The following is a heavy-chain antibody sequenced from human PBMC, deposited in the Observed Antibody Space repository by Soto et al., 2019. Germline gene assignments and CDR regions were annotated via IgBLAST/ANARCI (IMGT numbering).Heavy chain of an antibody. CDR1: GFTFSSFS. CDR3: XXTXAVAGTPEFDY. CDR2: ISYDGSNK. D-gene: IGHD6-19*01. Sequence: QVQLVESGGGVVQPGRSLRLSCAASGFTFSSFSLHWVRQAPGKGLEWLALISYDGSNKYNADSVKGRFAISRDNSKXXXXXXXXXXXXXXXXXXXXXXTXAVAGTPEFDYWGQGTLVTVSS. V-gene: IGHV3-30*09. J-gene: IGHJ4*02.